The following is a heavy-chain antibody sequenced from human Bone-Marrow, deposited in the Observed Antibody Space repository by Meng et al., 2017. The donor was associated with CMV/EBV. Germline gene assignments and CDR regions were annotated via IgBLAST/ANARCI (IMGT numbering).Heavy chain of an antibody. D-gene: IGHD6-13*01. CDR3: AKDADLAAAGTSHGYFDY. Sequence: GESLKISCAASGFTFSSYWMSWVRQAPGKGLEWVSDISGSGGSTYYADSVKGRFTISRDNSKNTLYLQMNSLRAEDTAVYYCAKDADLAAAGTSHGYFDYWGQGTLVTVSS. V-gene: IGHV3-23*01. CDR1: GFTFSSYW. J-gene: IGHJ4*02. CDR2: ISGSGGST.